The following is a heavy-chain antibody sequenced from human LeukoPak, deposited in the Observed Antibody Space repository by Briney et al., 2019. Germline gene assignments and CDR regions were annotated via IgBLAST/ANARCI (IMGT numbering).Heavy chain of an antibody. CDR1: GFTFSRYA. D-gene: IGHD1-26*01. CDR3: AKEYLGSFDY. V-gene: IGHV3-30*04. CDR2: ISYDGSNT. Sequence: GGSLRLSCAASGFTFSRYAMHWVRQAPGKGLEWVAFISYDGSNTYYADSVKGRFTISRDNSKSTLYLQMDSLRPEDTAVYYCAKEYLGSFDYWGQGTLVTVSS. J-gene: IGHJ4*02.